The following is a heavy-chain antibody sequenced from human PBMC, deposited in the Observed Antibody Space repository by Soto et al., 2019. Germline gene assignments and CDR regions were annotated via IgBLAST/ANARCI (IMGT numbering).Heavy chain of an antibody. J-gene: IGHJ4*02. D-gene: IGHD5-12*01. CDR3: SHFSGYEQFDD. Sequence: SGPTLVNPTQTLTLTCSFSGFSLTTSGEGVGWIRQPPGKALEWLAVIYWNDDKRYSPSLKNRLTITKDTSKNLVVLTLTNMDPLDTATSFCSHFSGYEQFDDWGQGALVTVSS. CDR1: GFSLTTSGEG. CDR2: IYWNDDK. V-gene: IGHV2-5*01.